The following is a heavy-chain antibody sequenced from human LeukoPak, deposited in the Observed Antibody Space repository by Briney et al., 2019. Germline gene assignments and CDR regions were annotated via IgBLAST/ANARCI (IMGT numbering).Heavy chain of an antibody. CDR2: ISSSSSTI. Sequence: PGGSLRLSCAASGFTFSSYSTNWVGQAPGKGLEWVSYISSSSSTIYYADSVKGRFTISRDNAKNSLSLQMNSLRAEDTAIYYCARDDYSGSRYFDHWGQGTLVTVSS. J-gene: IGHJ4*02. CDR3: ARDDYSGSRYFDH. D-gene: IGHD1-26*01. CDR1: GFTFSSYS. V-gene: IGHV3-48*01.